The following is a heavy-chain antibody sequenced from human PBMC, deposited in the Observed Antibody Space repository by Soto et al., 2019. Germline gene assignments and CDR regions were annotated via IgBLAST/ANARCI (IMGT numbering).Heavy chain of an antibody. V-gene: IGHV3-48*01. D-gene: IGHD6-19*01. J-gene: IGHJ4*02. CDR2: IRRSSKTM. CDR1: GLTFSTYG. CDR3: MRDRSRSAWYEDY. Sequence: EVQLVEAGGGLVQPGGSLRLSCAASGLTFSTYGMNWVRQAPGKRLVWLSYIRRSSKTMYYADSVKGRFTISRDKATNSLTLQMYRQRGGETAVYYCMRDRSRSAWYEDYWGQGTLVTVSS.